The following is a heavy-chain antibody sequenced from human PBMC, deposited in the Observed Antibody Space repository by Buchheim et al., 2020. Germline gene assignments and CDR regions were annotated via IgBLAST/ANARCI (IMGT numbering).Heavy chain of an antibody. CDR2: IYHSGST. CDR3: ARSYYDSSGYYYCDY. D-gene: IGHD3-22*01. CDR1: GGSISSGGYS. V-gene: IGHV4-30-2*01. J-gene: IGHJ4*02. Sequence: QLQLQESGSGLAKPSQTLSLTCAVSGGSISSGGYSWSWIRQPPGKGLEWIGYIYHSGSTYYNPSLKSRVTISVDRSKNQFSLKLSSVTAADTAVYYCARSYYDSSGYYYCDYWGQGTL.